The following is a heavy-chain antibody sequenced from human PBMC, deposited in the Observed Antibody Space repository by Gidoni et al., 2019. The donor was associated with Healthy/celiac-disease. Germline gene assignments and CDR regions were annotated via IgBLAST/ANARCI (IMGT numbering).Heavy chain of an antibody. J-gene: IGHJ3*02. D-gene: IGHD3-22*01. V-gene: IGHV3-9*01. Sequence: EVQLVESGGGLVQPGRSLRLSCAASGFTFDDYAMHWVRQAPGKGLEWVSGSSWNSGNIGYADSVMGRFTISRDNAKNSLYLQMNSLRAEDTALYYCAKDIRGLLGYYDGDDAFDIWGQGTMVTVSS. CDR2: SSWNSGNI. CDR3: AKDIRGLLGYYDGDDAFDI. CDR1: GFTFDDYA.